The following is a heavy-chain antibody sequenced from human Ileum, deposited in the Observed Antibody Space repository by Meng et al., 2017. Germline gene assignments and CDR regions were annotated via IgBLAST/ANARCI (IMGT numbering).Heavy chain of an antibody. V-gene: IGHV4-39*01. CDR2: IYYGGST. Sequence: QLRLQESGPGLVKPSETLSLTCSVSSGSFTNNNYYWVWIRRPPGKGLEWIGSIYYGGSTYYNPSLKSRVTISVDTSTNKFSLKLISVTAADTAVYYCARRAHYGDPPRWGQGTLVTVSS. CDR1: SGSFTNNNYY. D-gene: IGHD4-17*01. J-gene: IGHJ4*02. CDR3: ARRAHYGDPPR.